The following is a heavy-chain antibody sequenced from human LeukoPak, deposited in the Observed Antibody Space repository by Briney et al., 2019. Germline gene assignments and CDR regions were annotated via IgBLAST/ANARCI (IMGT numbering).Heavy chain of an antibody. CDR3: VRGGWNVDFDY. J-gene: IGHJ4*02. CDR1: GFTVSSNY. Sequence: GGSLRLSCAASGFTVSSNYMSWVRQAPGKGLEWVSVINGGGGTYYADSVKGRFTISRDNSKNTLCLQMNSLRAADTAVYYCVRGGWNVDFDYWGQGTLVTVSS. CDR2: INGGGGT. D-gene: IGHD1-1*01. V-gene: IGHV3-53*01.